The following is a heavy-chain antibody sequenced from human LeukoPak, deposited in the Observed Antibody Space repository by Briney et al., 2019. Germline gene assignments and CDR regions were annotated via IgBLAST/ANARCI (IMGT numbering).Heavy chain of an antibody. J-gene: IGHJ6*02. CDR2: IYSGGSA. CDR3: ARVSAAPVAVAGLDV. V-gene: IGHV3-53*01. CDR1: GFTVSSNY. Sequence: PGGSLRLSCAASGFTVSSNYMSWVRQAPGKGLEWVSVIYSGGSAYYADSVKGRFTISRDNSKNTLYLQMSSLRAEDTAVYYCARVSAAPVAVAGLDVWGQGTTVTVSS. D-gene: IGHD6-19*01.